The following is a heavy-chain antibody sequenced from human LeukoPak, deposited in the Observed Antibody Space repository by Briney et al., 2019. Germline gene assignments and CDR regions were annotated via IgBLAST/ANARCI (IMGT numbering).Heavy chain of an antibody. D-gene: IGHD3-22*01. Sequence: GGSLRLSCAASGFTFSSYAMHWVRQAPGKGLEWVAVISYDGSNKYYADSVKGRFTISRDNSKNTLYLQMNSLRAEDTAVYYCARDRLLGYDSSGYYPGYWGQGTLVTVSS. CDR1: GFTFSSYA. CDR3: ARDRLLGYDSSGYYPGY. J-gene: IGHJ4*02. CDR2: ISYDGSNK. V-gene: IGHV3-30*04.